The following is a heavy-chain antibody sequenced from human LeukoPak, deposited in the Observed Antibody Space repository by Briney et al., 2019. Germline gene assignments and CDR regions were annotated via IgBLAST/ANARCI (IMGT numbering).Heavy chain of an antibody. CDR1: GFTFSGSA. CDR2: IGNKLSNYAT. Sequence: PGRSLRLSCAASGFTFSGSAMHWVRQASGKGLERVGHIGNKLSNYATEYAASLRGRFTISRDDSKDTAYLQVNSLKTEDTAVYYCAGNYDSWTGLNYWGQGTLVTVSS. V-gene: IGHV3-73*01. J-gene: IGHJ4*02. CDR3: AGNYDSWTGLNY. D-gene: IGHD3-3*01.